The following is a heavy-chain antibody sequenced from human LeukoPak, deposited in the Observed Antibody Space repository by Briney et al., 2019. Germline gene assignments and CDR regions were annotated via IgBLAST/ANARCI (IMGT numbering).Heavy chain of an antibody. J-gene: IGHJ4*02. CDR1: GDSVPSNSVA. CDR3: ARGPLMDY. D-gene: IGHD3-16*01. CDR2: TYYRSKWYN. V-gene: IGHV6-1*01. Sequence: SQTLSLTCAISGDSVPSNSVAWNWIRKSPSRGLEWLGRTYYRSKWYNDYAVSVKSRVTINPDTSKNQFSLQLSSVSPEDTGVYYCARGPLMDYWGQGTLVTVSS.